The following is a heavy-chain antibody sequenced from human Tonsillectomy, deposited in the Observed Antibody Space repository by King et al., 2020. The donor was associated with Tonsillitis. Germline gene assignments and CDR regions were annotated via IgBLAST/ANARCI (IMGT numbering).Heavy chain of an antibody. CDR1: GGSISSYY. CDR2: IYYSGST. V-gene: IGHV4-59*08. CDR3: ARQRCSGGTCYYFDY. D-gene: IGHD2-15*01. J-gene: IGHJ4*02. Sequence: VQLQESGPGLVKPSETLSLTCSVSGGSISSYYWNWIRQPPGKGLEWIGYIYYSGSTNYNPSLKNRVTISVDTSKNQFSLKLSSVTAADTAVYYCARQRCSGGTCYYFDYWGQGTLVTVSS.